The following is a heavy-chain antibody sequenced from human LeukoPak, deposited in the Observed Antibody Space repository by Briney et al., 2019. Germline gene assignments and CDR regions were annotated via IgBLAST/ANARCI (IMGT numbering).Heavy chain of an antibody. V-gene: IGHV3-48*01. J-gene: IGHJ4*02. CDR3: AREAWLAIDY. D-gene: IGHD5-24*01. Sequence: GGSLRLSCAASGFTFSSYSMNWVRQAPGKGLEWVSYISSSSSTIYYADSVKGRFTISRDNAKNSLYLQMNSLRAEDTAVYYCAREAWLAIDYWGQGTLVTVSS. CDR2: ISSSSSTI. CDR1: GFTFSSYS.